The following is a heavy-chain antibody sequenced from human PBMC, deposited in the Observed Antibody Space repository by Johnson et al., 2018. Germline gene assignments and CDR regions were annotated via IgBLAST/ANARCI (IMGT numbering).Heavy chain of an antibody. CDR2: IYDSGIT. Sequence: QVQLQESGPGLVRPSETLSLICTVSGVSIRSSSYSWGWIRQPPGRGLEWIGAIYDSGITSYNPSLESRVTISVDTSKSQFSLKLRSVNAADTAVYYCARHVFQLLLSHRINYSGMDVWGQGTTVTVSS. CDR3: ARHVFQLLLSHRINYSGMDV. V-gene: IGHV4-39*01. D-gene: IGHD2-2*01. CDR1: GVSIRSSSYS. J-gene: IGHJ6*02.